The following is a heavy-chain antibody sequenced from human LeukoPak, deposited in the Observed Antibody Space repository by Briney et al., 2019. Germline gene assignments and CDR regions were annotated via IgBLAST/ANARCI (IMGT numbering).Heavy chain of an antibody. V-gene: IGHV3-23*01. CDR3: ARGERGGWFSYWFDP. CDR1: GFTFSSYA. J-gene: IGHJ5*02. Sequence: GGSLRLSCAASGFTFSSYAMSWVRQAPGKGLEWVSAISGSGGSTYYADSVKGRFTISRDNSKNTLYLQMNSLRAEDTAVYYCARGERGGWFSYWFDPWGQGTLVTVSS. CDR2: ISGSGGST. D-gene: IGHD6-19*01.